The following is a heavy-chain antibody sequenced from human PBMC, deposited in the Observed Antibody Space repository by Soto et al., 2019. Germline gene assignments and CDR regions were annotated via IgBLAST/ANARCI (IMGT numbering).Heavy chain of an antibody. Sequence: QVQLVESGGGVVQPGRSLRLSCAASGFTFSSYGMHWVRQAPGKGLEWVAVISYDGSNKYYADSVKGRFTISRDNSKNTLYLQMNSLRAEDTAVYYCAKFAPSITMVRGAPPGPSRTSSPPINFDYWGQGTLVTVSS. CDR3: AKFAPSITMVRGAPPGPSRTSSPPINFDY. CDR2: ISYDGSNK. CDR1: GFTFSSYG. J-gene: IGHJ4*02. V-gene: IGHV3-30*18. D-gene: IGHD3-10*01.